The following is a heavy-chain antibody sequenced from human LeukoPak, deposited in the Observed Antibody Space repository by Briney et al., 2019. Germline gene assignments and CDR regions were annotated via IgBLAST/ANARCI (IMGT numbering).Heavy chain of an antibody. CDR3: ARVTSRPGAYGDHFDY. D-gene: IGHD4-17*01. Sequence: PSGTLSLTCAVSGGPISSSNWWSWVRQPPGKGLEWIGEIYHSGSTNYNPSLKSRVTISVDKSKNQFSLKLSSVTAADTAVYYCARVTSRPGAYGDHFDYWGQGTLVTVSS. CDR1: GGPISSSNW. CDR2: IYHSGST. V-gene: IGHV4-4*02. J-gene: IGHJ4*02.